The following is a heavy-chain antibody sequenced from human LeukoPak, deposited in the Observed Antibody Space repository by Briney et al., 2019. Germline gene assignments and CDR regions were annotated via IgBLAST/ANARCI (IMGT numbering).Heavy chain of an antibody. CDR1: GFTFSSYS. J-gene: IGHJ4*02. CDR2: ISSSSSTI. D-gene: IGHD3-22*01. V-gene: IGHV3-48*01. CDR3: ARDRHKYNYDSGGYPPY. Sequence: GGSLRLSCAASGFTFSSYSMNWVRQAPGKGLEWVSYISSSSSTIYYADSVKGRFTISRDNAKNSLYLQMNTLRAEDTAVYYRARDRHKYNYDSGGYPPYWGQGTLVTVSS.